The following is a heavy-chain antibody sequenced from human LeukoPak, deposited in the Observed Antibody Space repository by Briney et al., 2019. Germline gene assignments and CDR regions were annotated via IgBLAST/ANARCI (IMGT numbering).Heavy chain of an antibody. CDR1: GFSVSSNY. D-gene: IGHD5-24*01. Sequence: PGGSLRLSCAASGFSVSSNYMSWFRQAPGKGLEWVSVIYSGGFTYYSDSVKGRFTISRDNSKNTLYLQMNSLRAEDTAVYYCARDPTRADANNGADHWGQGTLVTVSS. CDR2: IYSGGFT. CDR3: ARDPTRADANNGADH. V-gene: IGHV3-66*01. J-gene: IGHJ4*02.